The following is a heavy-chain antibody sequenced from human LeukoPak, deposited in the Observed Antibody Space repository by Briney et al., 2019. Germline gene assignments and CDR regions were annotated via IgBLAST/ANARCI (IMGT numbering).Heavy chain of an antibody. D-gene: IGHD2-2*01. J-gene: IGHJ4*02. CDR2: ISVYNGNT. CDR1: GYTFTSYG. CDR3: ARVYCSSTRCYAVDY. V-gene: IGHV1-18*01. Sequence: ASVKGSCKASGYTFTSYGIGWVRRATGQGLEWMGWISVYNGNTNYAQKFQGRVTMTTDTSTTTAYMDLRSLRSNDTAVHYCARVYCSSTRCYAVDYWGQGTLVTVSS.